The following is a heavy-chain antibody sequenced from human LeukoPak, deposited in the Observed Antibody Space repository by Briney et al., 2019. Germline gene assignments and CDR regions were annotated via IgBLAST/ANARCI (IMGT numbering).Heavy chain of an antibody. D-gene: IGHD2-2*01. J-gene: IGHJ4*02. CDR2: MNPNSGNT. CDR1: GYTFTSYD. V-gene: IGHV1-8*01. Sequence: ASVKVSCKASGYTFTSYDINWVRQAAGQGLEWMGWMNPNSGNTGYAQKFQGRVTMTRNTSISTAYMELSSLRSEDTAVYYCARGYCSSTSCPPDYWGQGTLVTVSS. CDR3: ARGYCSSTSCPPDY.